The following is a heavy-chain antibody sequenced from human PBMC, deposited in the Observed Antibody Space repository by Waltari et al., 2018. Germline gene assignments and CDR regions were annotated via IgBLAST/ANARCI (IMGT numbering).Heavy chain of an antibody. J-gene: IGHJ5*02. Sequence: GAEVKKPGASVKVSCKASGYTFTSYDINWVRQATGQGLEWMGWMNPNSGNTGYAQKFQGRVTMTRNTSISTAYMELSSLRSEDTAVYYCARGGGYCSGGSCYSLWFDPWGQGTLVTVSS. CDR3: ARGGGYCSGGSCYSLWFDP. V-gene: IGHV1-8*01. CDR1: GYTFTSYD. CDR2: MNPNSGNT. D-gene: IGHD2-15*01.